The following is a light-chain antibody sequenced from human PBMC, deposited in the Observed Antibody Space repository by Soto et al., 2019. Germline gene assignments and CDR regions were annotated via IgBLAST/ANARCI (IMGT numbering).Light chain of an antibody. V-gene: IGKV1-39*01. CDR2: AAS. CDR1: QSISTY. CDR3: QPSYSTPRT. J-gene: IGKJ2*02. Sequence: DIQMTQSPSSLSASVGDRVTITCRASQSISTYLNWYQQKVGKAPKLLIYAASSLQRGVPSRFSGSVSGTDFTLTISSLQPEDFATYYCQPSYSTPRTFGQGTKLEIK.